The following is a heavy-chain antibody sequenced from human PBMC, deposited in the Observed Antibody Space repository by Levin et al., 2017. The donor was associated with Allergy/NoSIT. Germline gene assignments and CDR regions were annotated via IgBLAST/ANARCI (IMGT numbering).Heavy chain of an antibody. Sequence: GGSLRLSCAASGFTFSSYWMSWVRQAPGKGLEWVANIKQDGSEKYYVDSVKGRFTISRDNAKNSLYLQMNSLRAEDTAVYYCARDQRCSSTSCYYYFDYWGQGTLVTVSS. D-gene: IGHD2-2*01. CDR1: GFTFSSYW. CDR2: IKQDGSEK. V-gene: IGHV3-7*01. J-gene: IGHJ4*02. CDR3: ARDQRCSSTSCYYYFDY.